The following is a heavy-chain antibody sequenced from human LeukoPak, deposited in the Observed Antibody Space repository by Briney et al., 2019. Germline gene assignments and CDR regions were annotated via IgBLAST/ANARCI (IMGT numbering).Heavy chain of an antibody. CDR3: ARIDGLTFFTYYMDL. CDR2: ISPRSETI. V-gene: IGHV3-48*04. D-gene: IGHD3-3*01. J-gene: IGHJ6*03. CDR1: GFSFNRRG. Sequence: GESLRLSCATSGFSFNRRGMNWVRHPPGKGLEWVSYISPRSETIYYAESVKGRFTVSRDDSKDSLYLQMHTLRAEDTAVYYCARIDGLTFFTYYMDLWGKGTTVTVAS.